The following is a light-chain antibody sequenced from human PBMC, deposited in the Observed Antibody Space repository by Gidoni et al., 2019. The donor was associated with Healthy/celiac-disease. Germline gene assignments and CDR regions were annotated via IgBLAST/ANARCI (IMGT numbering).Light chain of an antibody. V-gene: IGKV2-28*01. CDR3: MQALQTSWT. CDR1: HSLLHSNGYNY. Sequence: DIVMTQSPLSLPVTPGEPASISCRSSHSLLHSNGYNYLDWYQQKPGQSPQLLIYLGSNRASGVPDRFSGSGSGTDFTLKISRVEAEDVGVYYCMQALQTSWTFGQGTKVEIK. CDR2: LGS. J-gene: IGKJ1*01.